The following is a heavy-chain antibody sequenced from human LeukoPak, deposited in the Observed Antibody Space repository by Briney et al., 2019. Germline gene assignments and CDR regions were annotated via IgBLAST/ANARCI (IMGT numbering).Heavy chain of an antibody. CDR2: ISGSGGST. CDR3: ARDRSGGDSSGYRAFDI. J-gene: IGHJ3*02. Sequence: GGSLRLSCAASGFTFSSYAMSWVRQAPGKGLEWVSAISGSGGSTYYADSVKGRFTISRDNSKNTLYLQMNSLRAEDTAVYYCARDRSGGDSSGYRAFDIWGQGTMVTVSS. V-gene: IGHV3-23*01. D-gene: IGHD3-22*01. CDR1: GFTFSSYA.